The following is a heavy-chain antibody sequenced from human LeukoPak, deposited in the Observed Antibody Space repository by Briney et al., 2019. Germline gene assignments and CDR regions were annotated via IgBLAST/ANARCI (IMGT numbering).Heavy chain of an antibody. CDR1: GYTFTGYY. J-gene: IGHJ4*02. V-gene: IGHV1-2*02. D-gene: IGHD6-13*01. CDR2: INPNSGGT. Sequence: PSVTVTCKASGYTFTGYYMHWVRQAPGQGLEWMGWINPNSGGTNYAQKFQGRVTMTRYTSISTAYMELSRLRSDDTAVYYCARDEVAAAGSRGLDYWGQGTLVTASP. CDR3: ARDEVAAAGSRGLDY.